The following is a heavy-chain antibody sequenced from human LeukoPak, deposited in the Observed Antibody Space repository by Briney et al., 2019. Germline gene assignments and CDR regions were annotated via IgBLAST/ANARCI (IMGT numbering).Heavy chain of an antibody. CDR3: ARRPSGYDYSHFDY. CDR1: GGSISSSNW. CDR2: IYYSGST. D-gene: IGHD5-12*01. V-gene: IGHV4-39*01. J-gene: IGHJ4*02. Sequence: SETLSLTCAVSGGSISSSNWWSWVRQPPGKGLEWIGSIYYSGSTYYNPSLKSRVTISVDTSKNQFSLRLSSVTAADTAVYYCARRPSGYDYSHFDYWGQGTLVTVSS.